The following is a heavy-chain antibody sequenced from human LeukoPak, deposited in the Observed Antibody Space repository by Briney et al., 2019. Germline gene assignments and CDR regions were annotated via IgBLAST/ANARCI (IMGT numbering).Heavy chain of an antibody. CDR1: GNSISSGDNY. CDR2: IYTSGST. CDR3: ARVTGYVMEDYFDY. Sequence: SQTLSLTCTVSGNSISSGDNYWSWIRQPAGKGLEWIGRIYTSGSTNYNPSLKSRVTISGDTSKNQFSLRLSSVTAADTVVYYCARVTGYVMEDYFDYWGQGTLVTVSS. V-gene: IGHV4-61*02. D-gene: IGHD6-13*01. J-gene: IGHJ4*02.